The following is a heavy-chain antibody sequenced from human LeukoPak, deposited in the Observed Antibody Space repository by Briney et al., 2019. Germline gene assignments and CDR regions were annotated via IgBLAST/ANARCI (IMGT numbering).Heavy chain of an antibody. J-gene: IGHJ3*02. V-gene: IGHV4-39*07. CDR2: IYYSGST. CDR1: GGSISSSSYY. CDR3: ARESGALWFGDLVHDAFDI. D-gene: IGHD3-10*01. Sequence: SETLSLTCTVSGGSISSSSYYWGWIRQPPGKGLEWIGSIYYSGSTNYNPSLKSRVTISVDTSKNQFSLKLSSVTAADTAVYYCARESGALWFGDLVHDAFDIWGQGTMVTVSS.